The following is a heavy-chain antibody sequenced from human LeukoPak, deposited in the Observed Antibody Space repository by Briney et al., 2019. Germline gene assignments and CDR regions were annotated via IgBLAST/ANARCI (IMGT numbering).Heavy chain of an antibody. Sequence: PGGSLRLSCAASGFTFSSYSMNWVRQAPGKGLEWVSSISSSSSYIYYADSVKGRFTISRDNAKNSLYLQMNSLRAEDTAVYYCARGQDVVPAARYYFDYWGQGTLVTVSS. J-gene: IGHJ4*02. CDR2: ISSSSSYI. V-gene: IGHV3-21*01. D-gene: IGHD2-2*01. CDR1: GFTFSSYS. CDR3: ARGQDVVPAARYYFDY.